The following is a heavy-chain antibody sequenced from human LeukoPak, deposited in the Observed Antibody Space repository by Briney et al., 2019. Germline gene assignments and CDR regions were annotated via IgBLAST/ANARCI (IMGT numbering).Heavy chain of an antibody. Sequence: PSETLSLTCAVSGGSIMTTNWWSWVRQPPGKGLEWIGEVHLSGATNYNPSLESRVSTSIDTSKNQMSLKLTSVTAADTAIYFCTRESGAFSPFGFWGQGTLVTVSS. CDR2: VHLSGAT. D-gene: IGHD1-26*01. CDR1: GGSIMTTNW. CDR3: TRESGAFSPFGF. V-gene: IGHV4-4*02. J-gene: IGHJ4*02.